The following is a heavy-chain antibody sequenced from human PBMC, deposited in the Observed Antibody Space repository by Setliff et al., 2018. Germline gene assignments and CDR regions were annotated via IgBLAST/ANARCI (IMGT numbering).Heavy chain of an antibody. Sequence: ASVKVSCKASGYTFTSYDINWVRQATGQGLEWMGWMNPNSCHTGYAQKFQGRVTITRNTSISTTYMELSSLISEDTAVYYCARGSRSGGKGGYNWFDPWGQGTLVTVSS. CDR2: MNPNSCHT. V-gene: IGHV1-8*03. J-gene: IGHJ5*02. CDR1: GYTFTSYD. D-gene: IGHD2-15*01. CDR3: ARGSRSGGKGGYNWFDP.